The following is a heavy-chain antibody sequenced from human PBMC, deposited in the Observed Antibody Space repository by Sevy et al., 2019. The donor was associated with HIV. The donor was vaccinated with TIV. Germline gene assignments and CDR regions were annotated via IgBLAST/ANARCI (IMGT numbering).Heavy chain of an antibody. Sequence: SETLSLTCTVSNYSINSVYYWGWIRQPPGKGLEWIGSVYHRGSTYFNPSLKSRVTISIDRSKNQFSLKLNSVTAADTAVYYCAIDAAWNYGYWFDPWGQGTLVTVSS. J-gene: IGHJ5*02. D-gene: IGHD1-7*01. V-gene: IGHV4-38-2*02. CDR3: AIDAAWNYGYWFDP. CDR2: VYHRGST. CDR1: NYSINSVYY.